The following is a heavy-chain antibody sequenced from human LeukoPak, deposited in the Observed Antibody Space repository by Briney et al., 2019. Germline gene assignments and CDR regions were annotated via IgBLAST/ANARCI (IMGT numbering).Heavy chain of an antibody. V-gene: IGHV4-59*08. Sequence: SETLSLTCTVSGGSISSYYWSWIRQPPGKGLEWIGYIYYSGSTHYIPSLKSRVTISVDTSKNQFSLKLSSVTAADTAVYYCARQGGYYYFDYWGQGTLVTVSS. D-gene: IGHD3-22*01. CDR2: IYYSGST. J-gene: IGHJ4*02. CDR1: GGSISSYY. CDR3: ARQGGYYYFDY.